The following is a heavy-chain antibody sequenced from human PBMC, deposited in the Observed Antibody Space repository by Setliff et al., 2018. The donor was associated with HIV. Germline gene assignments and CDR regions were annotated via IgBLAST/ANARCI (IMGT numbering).Heavy chain of an antibody. V-gene: IGHV1-2*02. CDR1: GYTFTDYF. Sequence: GASVKVSCKASGYTFTDYFMHWVRQAPGQGLEWMGWISPNNGDTNIPQTLQGRVTMTRDTSINTAYMEFSSLRSDDTAVYYCVRPASYNPGSRFDPWGQGTLVTVS. CDR3: VRPASYNPGSRFDP. D-gene: IGHD1-20*01. CDR2: ISPNNGDT. J-gene: IGHJ5*02.